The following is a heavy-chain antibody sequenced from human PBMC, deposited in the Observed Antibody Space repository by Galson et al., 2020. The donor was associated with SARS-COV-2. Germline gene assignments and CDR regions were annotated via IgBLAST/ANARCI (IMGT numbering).Heavy chain of an antibody. V-gene: IGHV3-21*01. D-gene: IGHD3-22*01. CDR2: ISSSSSYI. CDR3: ARVRGDYYDSSALFDI. Sequence: GGSLRLSCAASGFTFSSYSMNWVRQAPGKGLEWVSSISSSSSYIYYADSVKGRFTISRDNAKNSLYLQMNSLRAEDTAVYYCARVRGDYYDSSALFDIWGQGTMVTVSS. CDR1: GFTFSSYS. J-gene: IGHJ3*02.